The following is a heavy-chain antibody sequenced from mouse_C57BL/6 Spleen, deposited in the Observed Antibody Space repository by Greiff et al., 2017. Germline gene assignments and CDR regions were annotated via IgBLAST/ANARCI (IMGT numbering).Heavy chain of an antibody. CDR3: ATYGNLYYFDY. V-gene: IGHV5-4*01. CDR2: ISDGGNYT. Sequence: DVHLLESGGGLVKPGGSLKLSCAASGFTFSSYAMSWVRQTPEKRLEWVATISDGGNYTYYPDNVKGRFTISRDNAKNNLYLQMSHLKSEDTAMYYCATYGNLYYFDYWGQGTTLTVSS. J-gene: IGHJ2*01. D-gene: IGHD2-1*01. CDR1: GFTFSSYA.